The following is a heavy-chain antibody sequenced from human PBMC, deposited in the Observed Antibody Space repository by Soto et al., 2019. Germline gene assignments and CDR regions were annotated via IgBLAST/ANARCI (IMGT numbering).Heavy chain of an antibody. D-gene: IGHD3-3*01. CDR3: STDLNDFWSGPN. V-gene: IGHV1-18*01. Sequence: GASVKVSCKASGYTFTSYGISWVRQAPGQGLEWMGWISAYNGNTNYAQKLQGRVTMTTDTSTDTAYMELRSLRSDDTAVYYCSTDLNDFWSGPNCGQGTLVTVSA. CDR1: GYTFTSYG. J-gene: IGHJ4*02. CDR2: ISAYNGNT.